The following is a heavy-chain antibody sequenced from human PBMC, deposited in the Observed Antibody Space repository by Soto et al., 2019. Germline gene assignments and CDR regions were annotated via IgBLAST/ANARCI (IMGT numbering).Heavy chain of an antibody. CDR3: ARDYGDYGRVLDY. CDR1: GGSISSGDYY. D-gene: IGHD4-17*01. CDR2: IYYSGST. Sequence: PSETLSLTCTVSGGSISSGDYYWSWIRQPPGKGLEWIGYIYYSGSTYYNPSLKSRVTISVDTSENQFSLKLSSVTAADTAVYYCARDYGDYGRVLDYWGQGTLVTVSS. V-gene: IGHV4-30-4*01. J-gene: IGHJ4*02.